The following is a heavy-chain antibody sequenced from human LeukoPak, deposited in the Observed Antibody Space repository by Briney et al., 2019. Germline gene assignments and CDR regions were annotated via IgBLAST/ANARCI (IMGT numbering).Heavy chain of an antibody. D-gene: IGHD6-13*01. Sequence: PGGSLRLSCAASGFIFSNYGMSWVRQAPGKGLEWVSAIHGSGGGTYYGDSVKGRLTISRDNSKNTLYLQMNSLRAEDTAVYYCAKPGYSSSWNDLSPFDYWGQGTLVTVSS. CDR3: AKPGYSSSWNDLSPFDY. J-gene: IGHJ4*02. CDR2: IHGSGGGT. V-gene: IGHV3-23*01. CDR1: GFIFSNYG.